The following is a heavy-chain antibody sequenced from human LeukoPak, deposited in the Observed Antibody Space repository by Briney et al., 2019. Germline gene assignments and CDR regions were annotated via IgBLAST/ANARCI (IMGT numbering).Heavy chain of an antibody. CDR3: ARPDESGYYSPFDY. Sequence: SETLSLTCTVSGGSISSYYWSWIRQPAGKGLEWIGRIYTSGSTNYNPSLKSRVTMSVDTSKNQFSLKLSSVTAADTAVYYCARPDESGYYSPFDYWGQGTLVTVSS. J-gene: IGHJ4*02. D-gene: IGHD3-3*01. V-gene: IGHV4-4*07. CDR2: IYTSGST. CDR1: GGSISSYY.